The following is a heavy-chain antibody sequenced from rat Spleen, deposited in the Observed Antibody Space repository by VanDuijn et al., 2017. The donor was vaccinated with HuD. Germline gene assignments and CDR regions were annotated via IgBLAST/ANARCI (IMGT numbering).Heavy chain of an antibody. CDR3: ARRGFLSNWYFDF. V-gene: IGHV5-29*01. D-gene: IGHD4-4*01. CDR1: GFTFSDYY. J-gene: IGHJ1*01. Sequence: EVQLVESDGGLVQPGRSLELSCTASGFTFSDYYMAWVRQAPTKGLEWVATISYDGSNTYYRDSVKGRFTISRDNAKSTLYLQMDSLRSEDTAPYYCARRGFLSNWYFDFWGPGTMVTVSS. CDR2: ISYDGSNT.